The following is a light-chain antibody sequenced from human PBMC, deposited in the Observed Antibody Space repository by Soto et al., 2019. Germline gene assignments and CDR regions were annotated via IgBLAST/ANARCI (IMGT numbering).Light chain of an antibody. CDR3: SSFTKSSPVV. CDR1: SSDVGSYNR. V-gene: IGLV2-18*02. J-gene: IGLJ2*01. Sequence: QSALTQPPSVSGSPGQSVTISCTGTSSDVGSYNRVSWYQQPPGTAPKLMIYEVSNRPSGVPDRFSGSKSGNTASLTISGLQAGEQADYFCSSFTKSSPVVIRRGAKLTVL. CDR2: EVS.